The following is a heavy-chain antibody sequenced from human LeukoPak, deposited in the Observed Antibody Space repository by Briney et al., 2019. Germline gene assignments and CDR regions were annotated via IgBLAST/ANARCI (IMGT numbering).Heavy chain of an antibody. CDR1: GCTFSSYG. Sequence: GGSVKLSCKASGCTFSSYGINWVRQAPGKGLVWISRIISIVGTTSYADKLKGRFTISRDNAKNTLYLQMNSLRAEDTAVYYCARDGAAAGTWQWLGSIGYYYYGMDVWGQGTTVTVSS. V-gene: IGHV3-74*01. J-gene: IGHJ6*02. D-gene: IGHD6-13*01. CDR3: ARDGAAAGTWQWLGSIGYYYYGMDV. CDR2: IISIVGTT.